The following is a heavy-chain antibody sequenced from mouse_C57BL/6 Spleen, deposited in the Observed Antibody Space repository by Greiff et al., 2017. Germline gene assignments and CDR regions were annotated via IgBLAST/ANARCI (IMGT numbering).Heavy chain of an antibody. V-gene: IGHV1-22*01. CDR3: ARYRLITTNYFDY. D-gene: IGHD1-1*01. CDR1: GYTFTDYN. Sequence: VQLKQSGPELVKPGASVKMSCKASGYTFTDYNMHWVKQSHGKSLEWIGYINPNNGGTSYNQKFKGKATLTVNKSSSTAYMELRSLTSEDSAVYYCARYRLITTNYFDYWGQGTTLTVSS. J-gene: IGHJ2*01. CDR2: INPNNGGT.